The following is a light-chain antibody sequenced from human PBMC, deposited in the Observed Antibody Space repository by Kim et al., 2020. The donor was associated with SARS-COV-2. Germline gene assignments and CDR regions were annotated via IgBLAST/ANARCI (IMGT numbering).Light chain of an antibody. Sequence: DIQMTQSPSSLSASVGDRVTITCRTSQSISSHLNWYHQKPGRPPKLLIYAASTLQGGVPSRFSGSGSETDFTLTISSLQPEDFATYFCQQSYITPFTFGPGTKVDIK. CDR2: AAS. V-gene: IGKV1-39*01. CDR1: QSISSH. J-gene: IGKJ3*01. CDR3: QQSYITPFT.